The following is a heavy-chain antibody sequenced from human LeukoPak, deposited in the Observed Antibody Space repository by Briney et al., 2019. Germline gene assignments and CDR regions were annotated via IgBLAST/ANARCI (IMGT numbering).Heavy chain of an antibody. Sequence: GGSLRLSCAASGFTFSSYGMHWVRQAPGKGLEWVAVISYDGSSKYYADSVKGRFTISRDNSKNTLYLQMNSLRAEDTAVYYCAKDMGATHYYYYGMDVWGQGTTVTVSS. D-gene: IGHD1-26*01. V-gene: IGHV3-30*18. CDR1: GFTFSSYG. CDR3: AKDMGATHYYYYGMDV. CDR2: ISYDGSSK. J-gene: IGHJ6*02.